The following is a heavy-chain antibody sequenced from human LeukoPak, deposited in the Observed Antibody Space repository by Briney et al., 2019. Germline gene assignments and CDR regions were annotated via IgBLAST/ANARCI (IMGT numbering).Heavy chain of an antibody. V-gene: IGHV7-4-1*02. CDR3: ARPKPVVAARDGGFDY. D-gene: IGHD2-15*01. CDR1: GYTFTSYA. J-gene: IGHJ4*02. CDR2: INTNTGNP. Sequence: ASVKVSCKASGYTFTSYAMNWVRQAPGQGLEWMGWINTNTGNPTYAQGFTGRFVFSLDTSVSTAYLQISSLKAEDTAMYYCARPKPVVAARDGGFDYWGQGTLVTVSS.